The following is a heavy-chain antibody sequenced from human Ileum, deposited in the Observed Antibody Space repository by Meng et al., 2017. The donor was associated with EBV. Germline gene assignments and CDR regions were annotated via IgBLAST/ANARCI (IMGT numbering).Heavy chain of an antibody. Sequence: QVRLGQAGAEVKKPGASVKVSCKASGYTFSNYAITWVRQAPGQGLEWMGWISVDKGNTIYAEKFQARVTMTTDPSTSTAYMDLRSLSSDDTAVYYCARVGARGGSCYYWGQGTLVTVSS. CDR3: ARVGARGGSCYY. V-gene: IGHV1-18*01. CDR2: ISVDKGNT. J-gene: IGHJ4*02. D-gene: IGHD2-15*01. CDR1: GYTFSNYA.